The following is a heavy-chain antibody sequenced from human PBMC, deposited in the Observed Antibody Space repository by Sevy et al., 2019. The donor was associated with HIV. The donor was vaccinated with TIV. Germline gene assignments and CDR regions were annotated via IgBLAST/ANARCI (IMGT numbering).Heavy chain of an antibody. D-gene: IGHD3-9*01. CDR3: ARVGYDILTGYYNRWFDP. J-gene: IGHJ5*02. Sequence: ASVKVSCKASGCTFTSYGISWVRQAPGQGLEWMGWISAYNGNTNYAQKLQGRVTMTTDTSTRTAYMELRSLRSDDTAVYYCARVGYDILTGYYNRWFDPWGQGTLVTVSS. CDR2: ISAYNGNT. CDR1: GCTFTSYG. V-gene: IGHV1-18*04.